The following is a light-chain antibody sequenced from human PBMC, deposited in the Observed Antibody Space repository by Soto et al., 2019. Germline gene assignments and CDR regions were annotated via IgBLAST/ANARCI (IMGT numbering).Light chain of an antibody. Sequence: EIVLTQSPATLSLSPGERATLSCRASQSGRNYLSWYQQKPGQAPRLLIYDASTRATGIPGRFSGSGSGTAFTLTISSLEPEDFAVYYCQQRSNWPWTFGQGTKVEIK. V-gene: IGKV3-11*01. CDR3: QQRSNWPWT. CDR1: QSGRNY. CDR2: DAS. J-gene: IGKJ1*01.